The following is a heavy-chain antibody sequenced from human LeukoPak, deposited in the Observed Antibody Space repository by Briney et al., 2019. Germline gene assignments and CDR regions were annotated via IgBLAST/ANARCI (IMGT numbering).Heavy chain of an antibody. D-gene: IGHD2/OR15-2a*01. Sequence: PGGSLRLSCAASGNYWMHWVRQAPGKGLVWVSHINSDGSWTSYADSVKGRFTISKDNAKNTVYLQMNSLRAEDTAVHYCVSFYVTYWGRGTLVTVSS. CDR1: GNYW. V-gene: IGHV3-74*01. J-gene: IGHJ4*02. CDR2: INSDGSWT. CDR3: VSFYVTY.